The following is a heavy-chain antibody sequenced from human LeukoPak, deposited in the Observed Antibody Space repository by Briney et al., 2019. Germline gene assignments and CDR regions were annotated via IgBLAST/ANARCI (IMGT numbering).Heavy chain of an antibody. CDR1: GFTFSTYT. D-gene: IGHD1-7*01. J-gene: IGHJ3*02. Sequence: GGSLRLSCAASGFTFSTYTMNWVRQAPGKGLEWVLSITSSSSYIYYADSVKGRFTISRDNAKNSLYLQMNSLRAEDMALYYCAKDQNWNYSNGAFDIWGQGTMVTVSS. V-gene: IGHV3-21*04. CDR3: AKDQNWNYSNGAFDI. CDR2: ITSSSSYI.